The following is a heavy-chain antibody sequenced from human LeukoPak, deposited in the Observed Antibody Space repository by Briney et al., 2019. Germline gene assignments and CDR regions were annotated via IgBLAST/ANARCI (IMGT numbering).Heavy chain of an antibody. CDR1: GGSINSGGYY. V-gene: IGHV4-30-2*01. Sequence: SQTLSLTCTVSGGSINSGGYYWSWIRQPPGKGLEWIGYIYHSGSTYYNPSLKSRVTISVDTSKNQFSLKLSSVTAADTAVYYCARDLGYMDVWGKGTTVTVSS. CDR2: IYHSGST. J-gene: IGHJ6*03. CDR3: ARDLGYMDV.